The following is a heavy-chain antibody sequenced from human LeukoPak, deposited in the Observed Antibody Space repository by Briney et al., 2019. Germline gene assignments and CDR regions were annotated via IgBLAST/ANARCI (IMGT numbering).Heavy chain of an antibody. Sequence: SVKVSCKASGYIFTDYYMHWLRQAAGQELDGMGWINPNSGCTNYAQKFQGRVTMTRDTSISTAYMELSRLRSDDTAVYYCARDRTRTGYSSGWYHDYWGQGTLVTVSS. D-gene: IGHD6-19*01. CDR1: GYIFTDYY. V-gene: IGHV1-2*02. J-gene: IGHJ4*02. CDR3: ARDRTRTGYSSGWYHDY. CDR2: INPNSGCT.